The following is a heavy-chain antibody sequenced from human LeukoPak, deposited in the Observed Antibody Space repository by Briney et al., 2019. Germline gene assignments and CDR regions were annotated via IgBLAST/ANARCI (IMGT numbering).Heavy chain of an antibody. V-gene: IGHV3-23*01. J-gene: IGHJ2*01. CDR3: AKSMTLQWRGFFDL. CDR2: ISGSGGST. Sequence: GGSLRLSCAASGFTFSRYAMNWVRQAPGKGLEWVSAISGSGGSTYYADSVRGRFTISRDNSKNTLYLQKNSLRADDTAIYYCAKSMTLQWRGFFDLWGRGTHVTVSS. CDR1: GFTFSRYA. D-gene: IGHD6-19*01.